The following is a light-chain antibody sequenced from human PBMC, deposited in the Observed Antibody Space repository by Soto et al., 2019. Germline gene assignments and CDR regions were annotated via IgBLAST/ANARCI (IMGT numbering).Light chain of an antibody. CDR1: QSISSY. J-gene: IGKJ1*01. V-gene: IGKV1-39*01. Sequence: DIQMTQSPSSLSASVGDRVTITCRASQSISSYLNSYQQKPGKAPKLLIYAASSLQSGVPSRFSGSGSGTDFTLTISSLQPEYFATYYCQQSYSSPWTFGQGTKVEIK. CDR2: AAS. CDR3: QQSYSSPWT.